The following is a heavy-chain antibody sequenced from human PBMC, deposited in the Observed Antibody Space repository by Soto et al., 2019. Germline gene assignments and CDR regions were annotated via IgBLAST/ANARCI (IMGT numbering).Heavy chain of an antibody. CDR2: ISHDGSNK. J-gene: IGHJ6*02. D-gene: IGHD3-22*01. CDR3: AKDDSNRWYNYYAMDV. Sequence: QVQLVESGGGVVQPGRSLRLSCAASGCTFYKYGMHWVLQAPGKGLEWVALISHDGSNKYYVDSVKGRFTIARDNSKNTVFLQMNSLRPEDTALYFCAKDDSNRWYNYYAMDVWGQGTTVTVSS. V-gene: IGHV3-30*18. CDR1: GCTFYKYG.